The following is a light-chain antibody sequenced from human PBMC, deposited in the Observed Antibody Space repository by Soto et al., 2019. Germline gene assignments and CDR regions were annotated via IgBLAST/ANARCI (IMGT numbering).Light chain of an antibody. CDR1: QSISSY. J-gene: IGKJ5*01. CDR3: QQSYSTPIT. V-gene: IGKV1-39*01. Sequence: DIQITQSPASLSASVGDRVTITCGASQSISSYLNWYQQKPGKAPKLLIYAASSLQSGVPSRFSGSGSGTDFTLTISSLQPEDFATYYCQQSYSTPITFGQGTRLEI. CDR2: AAS.